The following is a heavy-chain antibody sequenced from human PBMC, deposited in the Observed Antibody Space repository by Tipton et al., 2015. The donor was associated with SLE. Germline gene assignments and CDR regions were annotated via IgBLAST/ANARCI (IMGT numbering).Heavy chain of an antibody. J-gene: IGHJ4*02. D-gene: IGHD2-15*01. Sequence: QLVQSGAEVKKPGASVKVSCKASGYTFTSYGISWVRQAPGQGLEWMGWISAYNGNTNYAQKLQGRVTMTTDTSTSTAYMELRSLRSDDTAVYYCARDVPPYCSGGSCYHKSWGQGTLVTVSS. CDR2: ISAYNGNT. CDR3: ARDVPPYCSGGSCYHKS. CDR1: GYTFTSYG. V-gene: IGHV1-18*01.